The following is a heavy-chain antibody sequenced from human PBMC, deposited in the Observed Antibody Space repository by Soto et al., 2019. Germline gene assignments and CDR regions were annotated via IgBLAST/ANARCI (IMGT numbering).Heavy chain of an antibody. V-gene: IGHV1-46*01. CDR2: INPSGGST. Sequence: ASVKVSCKASGYTFTSYYMHWVRQAPGQGLEWMGIINPSGGSTSYAQKFQGRVTMTRDTSTSTVYMELSSLRSEDTAVYYCAKDYYGHSGRPYFFDYWGQGTLVTVSS. CDR3: AKDYYGHSGRPYFFDY. D-gene: IGHD3-3*01. J-gene: IGHJ4*02. CDR1: GYTFTSYY.